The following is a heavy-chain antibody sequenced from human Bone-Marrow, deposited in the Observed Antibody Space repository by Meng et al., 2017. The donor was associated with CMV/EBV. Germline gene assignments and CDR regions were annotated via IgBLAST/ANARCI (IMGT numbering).Heavy chain of an antibody. CDR2: IRSKAYGGTT. Sequence: GESLKISCTASGFTFGDYAMSWVRQAPGKGLEWVGFIRSKAYGGTTEYAASVKGRFTISRDDSKSIAYLQMNSLKTEDTAVYYCTRGHDFVWYFDLWGRGTLVTVS. CDR3: TRGHDFVWYFDL. V-gene: IGHV3-49*04. D-gene: IGHD3-3*01. J-gene: IGHJ2*01. CDR1: GFTFGDYA.